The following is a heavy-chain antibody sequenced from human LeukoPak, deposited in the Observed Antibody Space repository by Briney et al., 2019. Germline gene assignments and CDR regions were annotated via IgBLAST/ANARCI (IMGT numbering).Heavy chain of an antibody. CDR1: GYTFTSYG. Sequence: ASVKVSCKASGYTFTSYGISWVRQAPGQGLEWMGWISAYNGNTNYAQKLQGRVTMTTDTSTSTAYMELRSLRSDDTAVYYCARWGEGELPSDAFDIWGQGTMVTVSS. CDR2: ISAYNGNT. J-gene: IGHJ3*02. CDR3: ARWGEGELPSDAFDI. D-gene: IGHD1-26*01. V-gene: IGHV1-18*01.